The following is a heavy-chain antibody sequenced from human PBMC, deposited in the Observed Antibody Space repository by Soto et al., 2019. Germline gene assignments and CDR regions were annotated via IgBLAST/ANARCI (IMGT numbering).Heavy chain of an antibody. V-gene: IGHV1-58*02. CDR1: GFTFTSSA. Sequence: QMQLVQSGPEVKKPGTSVKVSCKASGFTFTSSAMQWVRQARGQRLEWIGWIVVGSGNTNYAQKFQERVTITRDMSTSTAYMELSSLRSDDTAVYYCAAVYSGYSSSWYPHGMDVWGQGTTVTVSS. D-gene: IGHD6-13*01. CDR2: IVVGSGNT. CDR3: AAVYSGYSSSWYPHGMDV. J-gene: IGHJ6*02.